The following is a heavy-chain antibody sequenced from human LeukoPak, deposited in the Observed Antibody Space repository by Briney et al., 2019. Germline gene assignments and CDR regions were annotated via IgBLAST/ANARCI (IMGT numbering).Heavy chain of an antibody. Sequence: GGPLRLSCAASGFTLSIYNMNWVRQAPGRGLEGVSFISGSSIYIYYEDSVKGRFSISRDNAKNSLYLKMNTLRVENTAVYYCARGLGWIQLWLRPRANWFDPWGQGTLVTVSS. CDR2: ISGSSIYI. D-gene: IGHD5-18*01. CDR3: ARGLGWIQLWLRPRANWFDP. V-gene: IGHV3-21*01. J-gene: IGHJ5*02. CDR1: GFTLSIYN.